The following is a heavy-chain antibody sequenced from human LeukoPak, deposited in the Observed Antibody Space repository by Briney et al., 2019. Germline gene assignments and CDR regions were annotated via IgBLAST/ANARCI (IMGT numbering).Heavy chain of an antibody. D-gene: IGHD5-24*01. V-gene: IGHV3-30*04. CDR2: ISYDGSNK. CDR3: ARVRNGFRDYRGYFDY. CDR1: GFTFSSYA. Sequence: PGRSLRLSCAASGFTFSSYAMHWVRQAPGKGLEGVAVISYDGSNKYYADSVKGRFTISRDNSKNTLYLQMNSLRAEDTAVYYCARVRNGFRDYRGYFDYWGQGTLVTVSS. J-gene: IGHJ4*02.